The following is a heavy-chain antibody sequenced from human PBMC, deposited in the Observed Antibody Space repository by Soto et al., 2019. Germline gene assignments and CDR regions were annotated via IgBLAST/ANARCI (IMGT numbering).Heavy chain of an antibody. V-gene: IGHV4-4*02. CDR1: SGSINSSNW. Sequence: QVQLQESGPGLVKPSGTLSLICAVSSGSINSSNWWTWVRQTPGKGLEWIGEIFHSGSTNYNPSLKSRVTMSVDKSRNQSSLTLGSVTAADTAVYYCAREDISGWSDWGQGTLVTVSS. D-gene: IGHD6-19*01. CDR3: AREDISGWSD. J-gene: IGHJ4*02. CDR2: IFHSGST.